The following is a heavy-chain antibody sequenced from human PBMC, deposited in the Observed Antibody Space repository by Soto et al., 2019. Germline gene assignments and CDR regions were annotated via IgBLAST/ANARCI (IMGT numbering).Heavy chain of an antibody. CDR1: GGSISSGGYY. J-gene: IGHJ4*02. CDR3: ARYYYDSSGYYFFSGFDY. D-gene: IGHD3-22*01. V-gene: IGHV4-31*03. Sequence: SETLSLTCTVSGGSISSGGYYWSWIRQHPGKGLEWIGYIYYSGSTYYNPSLKSRVTISVDTSKNQFSLKLSSVTAADTAVYYCARYYYDSSGYYFFSGFDYWGQGTLVTVSS. CDR2: IYYSGST.